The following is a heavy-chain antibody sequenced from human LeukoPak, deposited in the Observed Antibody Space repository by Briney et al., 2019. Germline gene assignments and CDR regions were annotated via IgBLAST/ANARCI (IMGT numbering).Heavy chain of an antibody. CDR2: INHSGST. CDR1: GGSFSGYY. CDR3: ASGGATPFDY. V-gene: IGHV4-34*01. D-gene: IGHD1-26*01. J-gene: IGHJ4*02. Sequence: SETLSLTCAVYGGSFSGYYWSWIRQPPGKGLEWIGEINHSGSTNYNPSLKSRVTISVGTSKNQFSLKLSSVTAADTAVYYCASGGATPFDYWGQGTLVTVSS.